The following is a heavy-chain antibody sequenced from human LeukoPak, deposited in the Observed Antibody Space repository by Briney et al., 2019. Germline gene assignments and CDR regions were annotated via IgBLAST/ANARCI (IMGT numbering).Heavy chain of an antibody. CDR3: ARDPPFDY. Sequence: PGGSLRLSCAASGFTFSSYNMNWVRQAPGKGLEWVSSISSSGTYIYYADSVKGRLTISRDNAKNSLYLQMNSLRADDTVMYYCARDPPFDYWGQGALVTVSS. CDR1: GFTFSSYN. J-gene: IGHJ4*02. V-gene: IGHV3-21*01. CDR2: ISSSGTYI.